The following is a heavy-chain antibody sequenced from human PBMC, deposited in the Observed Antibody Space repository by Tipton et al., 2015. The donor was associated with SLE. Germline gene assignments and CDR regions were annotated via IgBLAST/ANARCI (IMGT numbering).Heavy chain of an antibody. J-gene: IGHJ4*02. D-gene: IGHD7-27*01. CDR2: INHSGST. V-gene: IGHV4-34*01. CDR1: GGSFSGYY. CDR3: ASTNWGFDY. Sequence: TLSLTCAVYGGSFSGYYWSWIRQPPGKGLEWIGEINHSGSTNYNPSLKSRVTISVDTSKNQFSPKLSSVTAADTAVYYCASTNWGFDYWGQGTLVTVSS.